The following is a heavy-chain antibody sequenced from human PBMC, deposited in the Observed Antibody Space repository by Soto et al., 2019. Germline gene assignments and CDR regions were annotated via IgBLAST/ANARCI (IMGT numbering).Heavy chain of an antibody. CDR1: EYSFTSQT. V-gene: IGHV1-3*01. CDR2: IIDGSEKV. Sequence: QVQLVQSGAEVKKPGASVKVSCKGSEYSFTSQTIHWVRQAPGQRLEGLGGIIDGSEKVKYSQKFQDRLTITRDTSASTAYMELNSLRSEDTAVYYCARLGFCAGDPCYPLDVWGQGTMVTVSS. J-gene: IGHJ3*01. CDR3: ARLGFCAGDPCYPLDV. D-gene: IGHD2-8*02.